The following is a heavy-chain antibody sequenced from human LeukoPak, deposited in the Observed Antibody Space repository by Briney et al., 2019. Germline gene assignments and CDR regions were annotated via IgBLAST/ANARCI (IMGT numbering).Heavy chain of an antibody. J-gene: IGHJ4*02. CDR2: IYYGGST. V-gene: IGHV4-39*01. CDR3: ARQCSSTSCYSY. Sequence: SETLSLTCSVSGGSISSDGYYWSWIRQPPGKGLEWIGNIYYGGSTFYNPSLKSRVTISLDTSKNQFSLKLSSVTAADTAVYLCARQCSSTSCYSYWGQGTLVTVSS. CDR1: GGSISSDGYY. D-gene: IGHD2-2*01.